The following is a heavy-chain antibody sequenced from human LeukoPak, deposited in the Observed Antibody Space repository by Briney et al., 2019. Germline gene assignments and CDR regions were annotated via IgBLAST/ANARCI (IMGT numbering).Heavy chain of an antibody. V-gene: IGHV3-30*02. CDR3: AKYQRRDEIRGYHDS. D-gene: IGHD3-22*01. CDR1: GFIFSNYG. J-gene: IGHJ5*01. Sequence: PGGSLRLSCAAAGFIFSNYGVHWVRQAPGKGLEWVAFIRYDGSNKYYADSVKGRFTISRDNSKNTLYLQMNSLRAEDTAVYYRAKYQRRDEIRGYHDSWGQGTLVTVSS. CDR2: IRYDGSNK.